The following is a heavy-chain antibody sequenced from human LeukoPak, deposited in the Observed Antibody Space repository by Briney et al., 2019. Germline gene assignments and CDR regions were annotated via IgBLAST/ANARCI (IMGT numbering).Heavy chain of an antibody. J-gene: IGHJ3*02. V-gene: IGHV4-34*01. CDR3: AKHFSDYGGGTFDI. Sequence: KSSETLSLTCAVYGGSFSGYYWSWIRQPPGKGLEWIGEINHSGSTNYNPSLKSRVTISVDTSKNHFSLKLSSVTAADTAVYYCAKHFSDYGGGTFDIWGQGTMVTVSS. D-gene: IGHD4-23*01. CDR1: GGSFSGYY. CDR2: INHSGST.